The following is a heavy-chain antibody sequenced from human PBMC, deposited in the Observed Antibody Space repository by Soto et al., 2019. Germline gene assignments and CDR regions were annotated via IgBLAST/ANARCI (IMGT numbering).Heavy chain of an antibody. Sequence: VGSLRLSCAASGFTFSSYRMNWVRQAPGKGLEWVSYISSTSSYIYYADSVKGRFTISRDNAKNSLYLQMNSLRAEDTAVYYCARDPAYCSSTSCYFDYWGQGTLVTVSS. CDR3: ARDPAYCSSTSCYFDY. CDR2: ISSTSSYI. J-gene: IGHJ4*02. CDR1: GFTFSSYR. D-gene: IGHD2-2*01. V-gene: IGHV3-21*05.